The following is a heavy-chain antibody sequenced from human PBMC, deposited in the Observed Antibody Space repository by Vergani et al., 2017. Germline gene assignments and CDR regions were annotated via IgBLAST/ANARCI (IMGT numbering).Heavy chain of an antibody. CDR1: GFTFSSYS. CDR3: AKGGGYYYYMDV. D-gene: IGHD2-15*01. Sequence: EVQLVESGGGLVKRGGSLRLSCAASGFTFSSYSMNWVRQAPGKGLEWVSAISGSGGSTYYADSVKGRFTISRDNSKNTLYLQMNSLRAEDTAVYYCAKGGGYYYYMDVWGKGTTVTVSS. V-gene: IGHV3-23*04. J-gene: IGHJ6*03. CDR2: ISGSGGST.